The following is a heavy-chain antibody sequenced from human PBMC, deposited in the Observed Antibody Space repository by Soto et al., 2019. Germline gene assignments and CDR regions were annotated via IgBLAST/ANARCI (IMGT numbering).Heavy chain of an antibody. CDR1: GFTFTSSA. CDR2: IVVGSGNT. V-gene: IGHV1-58*02. Sequence: ASVKVSCKASGFTFTSSAMQWVRQARGQRLEWIGWIVVGSGNTNYAQKFQERVTITRDMSTSTAYMELSSLRSEDTAVYYCAAAAVLTNIVVVPAVSRIDAFDIWGQGTMVTVSS. J-gene: IGHJ3*02. D-gene: IGHD2-2*01. CDR3: AAAAVLTNIVVVPAVSRIDAFDI.